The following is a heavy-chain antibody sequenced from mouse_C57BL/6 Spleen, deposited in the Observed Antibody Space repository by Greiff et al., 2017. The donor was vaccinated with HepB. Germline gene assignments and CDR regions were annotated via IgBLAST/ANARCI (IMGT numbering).Heavy chain of an antibody. D-gene: IGHD1-1*01. CDR3: ARDYGSSYLAY. V-gene: IGHV1-80*01. Sequence: QVQLQQSGAELVKPGASVKISCKASGYAFSSNWMNWVKQRPGKGLEWIGQIYPGDGDTNYNGKFKGKATLTADKSSSTAYMQLSSLTSEDSAVYFCARDYGSSYLAYWGQGTLVTVSA. J-gene: IGHJ3*01. CDR1: GYAFSSNW. CDR2: IYPGDGDT.